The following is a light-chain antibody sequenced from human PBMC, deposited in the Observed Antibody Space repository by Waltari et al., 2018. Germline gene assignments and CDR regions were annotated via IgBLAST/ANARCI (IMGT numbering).Light chain of an antibody. CDR1: QSVSSY. V-gene: IGKV3-11*01. Sequence: EIVLTQSPATLYLSPGERATLSCRASQSVSSYLAWYQQKPGQSPRLLIYDATNRATGIPARFGGSGSGTDFTLTISSLEPEDFAVYFCQQRGSWPITFGQGTRLEIK. CDR3: QQRGSWPIT. CDR2: DAT. J-gene: IGKJ5*01.